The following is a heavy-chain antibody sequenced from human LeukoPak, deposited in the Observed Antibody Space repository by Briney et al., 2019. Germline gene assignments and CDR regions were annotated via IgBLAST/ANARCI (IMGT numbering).Heavy chain of an antibody. D-gene: IGHD3-10*01. Sequence: GGSLRLSCAASGFTFSSYGMHWVRQAPGKGLEWVAVISYDGGSEYYADSVKGRFTISRDNSKNTLYLQMISLSSEDTAVYYCAKDPGSGIPPHYFDYWGQGILVTVSS. CDR2: ISYDGGSE. J-gene: IGHJ4*02. CDR3: AKDPGSGIPPHYFDY. CDR1: GFTFSSYG. V-gene: IGHV3-30*18.